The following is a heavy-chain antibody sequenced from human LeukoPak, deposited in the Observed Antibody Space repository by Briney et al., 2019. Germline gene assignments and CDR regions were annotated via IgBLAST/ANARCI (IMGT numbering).Heavy chain of an antibody. CDR1: GGSISSYY. D-gene: IGHD6-19*01. CDR3: ARDGGSGWHNYFDY. V-gene: IGHV4-4*07. J-gene: IGHJ4*02. Sequence: PSETLSLTCTVSGGSISSYYWSWIRQPAGKGLEWIGRIYTSGSTNYNPSLKSRVTMSVDTSKNQFSLKLSSVTAADTAVYYCARDGGSGWHNYFDYWGQGALVTVSS. CDR2: IYTSGST.